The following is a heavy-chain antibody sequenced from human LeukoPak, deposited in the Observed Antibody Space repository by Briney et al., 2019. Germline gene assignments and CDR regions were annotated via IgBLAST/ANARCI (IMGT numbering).Heavy chain of an antibody. CDR2: ISPTGSTT. V-gene: IGHV3-74*01. Sequence: AAGSLRLSCTASGFSFSGHWMHWARQLPGKGLVWVSRISPTGSTTSYADSVKGRFTVSRDNAKNTLYLQVNNLRAEDTAVYYCARGPNSNWSGLDFWGQGTLLTVSS. CDR1: GFSFSGHW. CDR3: ARGPNSNWSGLDF. D-gene: IGHD6-6*01. J-gene: IGHJ4*02.